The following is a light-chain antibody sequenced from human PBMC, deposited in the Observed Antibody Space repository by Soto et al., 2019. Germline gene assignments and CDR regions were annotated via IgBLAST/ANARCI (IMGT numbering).Light chain of an antibody. CDR2: DTS. CDR1: QSVTSN. CDR3: QQYNDWPKT. V-gene: IGKV3-15*01. Sequence: EIVLTQSPGTLSLSPGERATLSCRASQSVTSNYLAWYQQKPGRAPGLLIYDTSTRATDIPARFSGSGSGTEFTLTISSLQSEDFAVYHCQQYNDWPKTFGHGTKVEIK. J-gene: IGKJ1*01.